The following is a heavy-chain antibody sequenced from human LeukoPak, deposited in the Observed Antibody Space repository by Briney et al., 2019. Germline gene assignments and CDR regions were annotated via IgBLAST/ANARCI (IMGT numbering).Heavy chain of an antibody. J-gene: IGHJ4*02. V-gene: IGHV6-1*01. CDR1: GDSVSSNSAA. Sequence: SQTLSLTWVISGDSVSSNSAAWNWIRQSPSRGLEWLGRTYYRSRWYNDYSVSLKSRISINPDTSKNQFSLHLNSVTPEDTAVYYCARDHGTIAVAGTSDYGGQGTLVTVSS. CDR3: ARDHGTIAVAGTSDY. D-gene: IGHD6-19*01. CDR2: TYYRSRWYN.